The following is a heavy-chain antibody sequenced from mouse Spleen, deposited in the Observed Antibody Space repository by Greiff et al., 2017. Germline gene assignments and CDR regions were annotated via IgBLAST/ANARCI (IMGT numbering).Heavy chain of an antibody. V-gene: IGHV1-5*01. Sequence: EVQLQQSGTVLARPGASVKMSCKTSGYTFTSYWMHWVKQRPGQGLEWIGAIYPGNSDTSYNQKFKGKAKLTAVTSASTAYMELSSLTNEDSAVYYCTRQEYGNYDYAMDYWGQGTSVTVSS. D-gene: IGHD2-1*01. CDR3: TRQEYGNYDYAMDY. CDR2: IYPGNSDT. J-gene: IGHJ4*01. CDR1: GYTFTSYW.